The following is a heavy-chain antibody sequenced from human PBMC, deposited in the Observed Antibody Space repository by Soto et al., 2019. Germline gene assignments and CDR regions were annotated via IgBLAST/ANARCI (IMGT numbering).Heavy chain of an antibody. D-gene: IGHD2-15*01. CDR1: GFTFSSYS. J-gene: IGHJ5*02. Sequence: EVQLVESGGGLVQPGGSLRLSCAASGFTFSSYSMNWVRQAPGQGLEWVSYISSSSTTKYYADSVKGRFTISRDNAKNAQYLQMNSLRAEDTAVYYCARDGCSGSNWLNGFEPWGQGTQVTVSS. CDR2: ISSSSTTK. V-gene: IGHV3-48*01. CDR3: ARDGCSGSNWLNGFEP.